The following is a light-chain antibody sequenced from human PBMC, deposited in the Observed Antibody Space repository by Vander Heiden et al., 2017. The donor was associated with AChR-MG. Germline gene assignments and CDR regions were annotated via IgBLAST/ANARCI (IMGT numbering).Light chain of an antibody. J-gene: IGLJ1*01. CDR2: EVS. V-gene: IGLV2-14*01. CDR3: SSYTSSSTLGV. Sequence: HSALTQPASVSGSPGPSSTIACTGTSSDVGGYNYVSWYQQHPGKAPKLMIYEVSNRPSGVSNRFSGSKSGNTASLTISGLQAEDEADYYCSSYTSSSTLGVFGTGTKVTVL. CDR1: SSDVGGYNY.